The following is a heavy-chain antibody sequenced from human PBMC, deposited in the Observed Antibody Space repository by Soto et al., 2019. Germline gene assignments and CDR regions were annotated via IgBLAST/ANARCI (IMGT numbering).Heavy chain of an antibody. Sequence: GASVKVSCKASGYTFTPYAMHWVRQAPGQSLEWMGWINTGNGNTKYSQKFQGRVTITRDTAASAVYMELSSLRSEDTAVYYCARYLAFETLRFLEWLPTPFYGMDVWGQGTTVTVSS. J-gene: IGHJ6*02. CDR2: INTGNGNT. CDR3: ARYLAFETLRFLEWLPTPFYGMDV. CDR1: GYTFTPYA. V-gene: IGHV1-3*04. D-gene: IGHD3-3*01.